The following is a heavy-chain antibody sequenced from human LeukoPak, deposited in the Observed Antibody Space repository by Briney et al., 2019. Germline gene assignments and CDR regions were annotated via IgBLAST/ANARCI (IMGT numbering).Heavy chain of an antibody. J-gene: IGHJ4*02. CDR2: ISSNGGST. V-gene: IGHV3-64D*09. D-gene: IGHD2/OR15-2a*01. Sequence: GGSLRLSCSASGFTFNRYTMHWVRRTPGKGLEYVSAISSNGGSTYYADSMKGRFTISRDNSKNTLYLQMNSLTPEDTAVYYCVKTHFSDINYFDYWGQGTLVTVSS. CDR3: VKTHFSDINYFDY. CDR1: GFTFNRYT.